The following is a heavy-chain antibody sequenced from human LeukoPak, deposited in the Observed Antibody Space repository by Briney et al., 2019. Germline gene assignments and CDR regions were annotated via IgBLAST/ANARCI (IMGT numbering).Heavy chain of an antibody. Sequence: NHGESLKISCKASGYTFSKSWIGWVRQMPGKGLEWMGIIYPHDSDTRYSPSFQGQVTISADKSVSTAYQQWSSLRASDTAMYYCARHSTSASGTYALDFWGQGTLVTVPS. D-gene: IGHD3-10*01. V-gene: IGHV5-51*01. CDR1: GYTFSKSW. J-gene: IGHJ4*02. CDR2: IYPHDSDT. CDR3: ARHSTSASGTYALDF.